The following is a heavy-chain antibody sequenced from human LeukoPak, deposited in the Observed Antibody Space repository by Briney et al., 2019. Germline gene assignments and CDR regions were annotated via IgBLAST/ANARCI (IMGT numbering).Heavy chain of an antibody. CDR3: ARHRKLPPYCSGGSCHLGYFDY. J-gene: IGHJ4*02. Sequence: PSETLSLTCTVSGGSISSSSYYWGWIRQPPGKGLEWIGSIYYSGSTYYNPSLKSRVTISVDTSKNQFSLKLSSVTAADTAVYYCARHRKLPPYCSGGSCHLGYFDYWGQGTLVTVSS. D-gene: IGHD2-15*01. CDR1: GGSISSSSYY. V-gene: IGHV4-39*01. CDR2: IYYSGST.